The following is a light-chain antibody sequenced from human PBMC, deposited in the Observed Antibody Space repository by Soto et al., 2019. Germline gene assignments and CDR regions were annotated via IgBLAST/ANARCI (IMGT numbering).Light chain of an antibody. Sequence: QSALTQPASVSGSPGQSITISCTGTSSDVGAYNYVSWYQQHPGKAPKLMIYDVNIRPSGVSNRFSGPKSGNTASLTISGLQAEDEADYYCTSWTTSTPMKFGGGTKLTVL. CDR2: DVN. J-gene: IGLJ2*01. CDR1: SSDVGAYNY. V-gene: IGLV2-14*01. CDR3: TSWTTSTPMK.